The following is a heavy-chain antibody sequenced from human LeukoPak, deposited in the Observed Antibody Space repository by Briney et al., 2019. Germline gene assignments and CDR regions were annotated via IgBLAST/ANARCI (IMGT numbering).Heavy chain of an antibody. V-gene: IGHV4-34*01. Sequence: PSETLSLTCAVYGGSFSGYYWSWIRQPPGKGLEWIGEINHSGSTNYNPSLKSRVTISVDTSKDQFSLKLSSVTAADTAVYYCAREEVIIDDAFDIWGQGTMVTVSS. J-gene: IGHJ3*02. D-gene: IGHD3-3*01. CDR1: GGSFSGYY. CDR2: INHSGST. CDR3: AREEVIIDDAFDI.